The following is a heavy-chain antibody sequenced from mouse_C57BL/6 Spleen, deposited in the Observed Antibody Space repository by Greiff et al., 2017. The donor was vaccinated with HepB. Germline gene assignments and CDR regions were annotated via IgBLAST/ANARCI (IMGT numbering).Heavy chain of an antibody. V-gene: IGHV1-64*01. CDR2: IHPNSGST. Sequence: QVQLQQPGAELVKPGASVKLSCKASGYTFTSYWMHWVKQRPGQGLEWIGMIHPNSGSTNYNEKFKSKATLTVDKSSSTAYMQLSSLTSEDSAVYYCARDYYYCSSYVAWFAYWGQGTLVTVSA. CDR1: GYTFTSYW. D-gene: IGHD1-1*01. J-gene: IGHJ3*01. CDR3: ARDYYYCSSYVAWFAY.